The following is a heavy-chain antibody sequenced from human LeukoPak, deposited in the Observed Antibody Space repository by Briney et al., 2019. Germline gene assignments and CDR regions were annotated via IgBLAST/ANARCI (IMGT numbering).Heavy chain of an antibody. CDR1: GFTFSSYG. CDR2: ISYDGSNK. D-gene: IGHD3-10*01. J-gene: IGHJ4*02. Sequence: GGSLRLSCAASGFTFSSYGMHWVRQAPGKGLEWVALISYDGSNKYYSDSVKGRFTISRDNSKNTLYLQINSLRPEDTAVYYCAKGRYTGSSFFDYWGQGTLVTVSS. V-gene: IGHV3-30*18. CDR3: AKGRYTGSSFFDY.